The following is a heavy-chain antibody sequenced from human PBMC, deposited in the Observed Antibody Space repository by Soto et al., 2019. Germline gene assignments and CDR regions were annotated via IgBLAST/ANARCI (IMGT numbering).Heavy chain of an antibody. CDR3: TMYSCAEGAPGDYDDY. CDR1: GFTFSGSA. CDR2: IRSKANSYAT. J-gene: IGHJ4*02. Sequence: GGSLRLSCAASGFTFSGSAMHWVRQASGKGMEWVGRIRSKANSYATAYAASVKGRFTISRDDSKNTAYLQMNSLKTEDTAVYYCTMYSCAEGAPGDYDDYCGQRSLVTGSA. D-gene: IGHD2-21*01. V-gene: IGHV3-73*01.